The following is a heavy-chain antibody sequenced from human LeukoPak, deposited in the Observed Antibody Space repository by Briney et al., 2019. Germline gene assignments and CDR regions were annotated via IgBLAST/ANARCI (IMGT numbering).Heavy chain of an antibody. J-gene: IGHJ3*02. CDR1: GFTFSSYS. D-gene: IGHD3-10*01. CDR3: ARENGWAVRRVIRAFDI. V-gene: IGHV3-21*01. CDR2: ISSSSSYI. Sequence: PGGSLRLSCAASGFTFSSYSMNWVRQAPGKGLEWVSSISSSSSYIYYADSVKGLFTISRDNAKNSLYLQMNSLRAEDTAVYYCARENGWAVRRVIRAFDIWGQGTMVTVSS.